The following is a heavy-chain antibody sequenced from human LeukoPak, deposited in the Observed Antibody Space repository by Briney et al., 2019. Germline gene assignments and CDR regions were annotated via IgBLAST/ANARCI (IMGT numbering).Heavy chain of an antibody. Sequence: GGSLRLSCAASGFTFSSYAMHWVRQAPGKGLEWVAVISSDGSNKYYADSVKGRFTISRDNSKNTLYLQMNSLRAEDTAVYYCATDDYGGNVDPPFDYWGQGTLVTVSS. CDR1: GFTFSSYA. D-gene: IGHD4-23*01. CDR3: ATDDYGGNVDPPFDY. J-gene: IGHJ4*02. V-gene: IGHV3-30-3*01. CDR2: ISSDGSNK.